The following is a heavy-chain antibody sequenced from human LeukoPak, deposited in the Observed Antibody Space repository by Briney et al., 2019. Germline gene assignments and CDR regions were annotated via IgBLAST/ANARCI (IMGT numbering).Heavy chain of an antibody. D-gene: IGHD3-22*01. J-gene: IGHJ4*02. CDR2: ISSSSSYI. Sequence: GGSLRLSCAASGFTFSSYAMNWVRQAPGKGLEWVSFISSSSSYIYYADSVKGRFTISRDNAKNSLYLQMNSLRAEDTAVYYCARDLRSSGYYAFDYWGQGTLVTVSS. V-gene: IGHV3-21*01. CDR1: GFTFSSYA. CDR3: ARDLRSSGYYAFDY.